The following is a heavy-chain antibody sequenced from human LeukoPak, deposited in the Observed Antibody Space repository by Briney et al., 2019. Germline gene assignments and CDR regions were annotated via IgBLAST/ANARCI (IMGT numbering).Heavy chain of an antibody. CDR3: ARDHPYDTSGYYFDY. CDR1: GGSISSYY. Sequence: SETLSLTRTVSGGSISSYYWSWIRQPPGKGLEWIGYMYYSGSTNYNPSLKSRVTISVDMSKNQVSLKLSSVTAEDTAVYYCARDHPYDTSGYYFDYWGQGTLVTVSS. D-gene: IGHD3-22*01. V-gene: IGHV4-59*01. J-gene: IGHJ4*02. CDR2: MYYSGST.